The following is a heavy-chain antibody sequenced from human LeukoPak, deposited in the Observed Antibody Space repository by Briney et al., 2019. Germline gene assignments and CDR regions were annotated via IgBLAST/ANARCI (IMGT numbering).Heavy chain of an antibody. D-gene: IGHD2-2*01. CDR2: INPNSGGT. CDR1: GYTFTGYY. Sequence: ASVKVSCKASGYTFTGYYMHWVRQAPGQGLEWMGWINPNSGGTNYAQKFQGRVTMTRDTSISTAYMELSRLRSDDTAVYYCARAWWGIVVVPAAHFDYWGQGTLVTVSS. V-gene: IGHV1-2*02. J-gene: IGHJ4*02. CDR3: ARAWWGIVVVPAAHFDY.